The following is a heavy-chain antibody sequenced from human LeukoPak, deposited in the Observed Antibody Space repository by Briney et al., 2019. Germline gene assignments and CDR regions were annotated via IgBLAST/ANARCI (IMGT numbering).Heavy chain of an antibody. V-gene: IGHV5-51*01. J-gene: IGHJ6*02. Sequence: PGESLKISCKGSGYSFTSYWIGWVRQMPGKGLEWIGIIYPGDSDTRYSPSFQRQVTISADKSISTAYLQWSSLKASDTAMYYRARHVSGRLQLYYYYGMDVWGQGTTVTVSS. CDR3: ARHVSGRLQLYYYYGMDV. CDR2: IYPGDSDT. CDR1: GYSFTSYW. D-gene: IGHD5-24*01.